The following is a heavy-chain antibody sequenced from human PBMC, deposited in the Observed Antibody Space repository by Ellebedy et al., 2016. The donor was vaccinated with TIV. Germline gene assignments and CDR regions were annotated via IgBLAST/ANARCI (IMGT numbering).Heavy chain of an antibody. CDR3: ARLHVMNWFDP. CDR1: GGSINTDDYY. V-gene: IGHV4-30-4*01. D-gene: IGHD3-16*01. CDR2: IFYTGST. Sequence: MPSETLSLTCTVSGGSINTDDYYWSWVRQPPGKGLEWVGHIFYTGSTYYHPSLRSRMTMSLDTSKNQFSLKLSSVTAADTSVYYCARLHVMNWFDPWGPGTLVTVSS. J-gene: IGHJ5*02.